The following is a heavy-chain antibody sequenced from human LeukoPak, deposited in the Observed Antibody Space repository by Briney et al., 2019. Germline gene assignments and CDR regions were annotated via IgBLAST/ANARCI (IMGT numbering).Heavy chain of an antibody. CDR2: INANSGGT. CDR1: GYTFADYF. D-gene: IGHD1-26*01. J-gene: IGHJ4*02. Sequence: ASVKVSCKTSGYTFADYFIHWVRQAPGQGLEWMGRINANSGGTEYQQKFQGRVTMTRDTSISTAYVEVNWLISDDTAIYYCALDVSSTPNWEFDYWGQGTLVTVSS. V-gene: IGHV1-2*06. CDR3: ALDVSSTPNWEFDY.